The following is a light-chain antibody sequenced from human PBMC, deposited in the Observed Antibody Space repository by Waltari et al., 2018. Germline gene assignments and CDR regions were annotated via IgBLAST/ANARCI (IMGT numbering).Light chain of an antibody. V-gene: IGKV2-28*01. CDR3: MQVLQIPLT. CDR1: QSLLHSNGYNY. J-gene: IGKJ4*01. CDR2: LGS. Sequence: DIVMTQSPLSLPVTPGEPASISCRSSQSLLHSNGYNYLGWYLQKSGQSPQLLIYLGSNRASGVPDRFSGSGSGTDFTLKISRVEAEDVGVYYCMQVLQIPLTFGGGTKVEIK.